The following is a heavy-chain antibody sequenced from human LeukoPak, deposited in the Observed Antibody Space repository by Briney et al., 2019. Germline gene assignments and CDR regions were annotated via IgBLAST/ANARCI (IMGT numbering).Heavy chain of an antibody. D-gene: IGHD6-19*01. CDR1: GFTFSSYS. V-gene: IGHV3-30*03. Sequence: GGSLRLSCAASGFTFSSYSMNWVRQAPGKGLEWVAVISYDGSNKYYADSVKGRFTISRDNSKNTLYLQMNSLRAEDTAVYYCARALRGSGWLDSFDYWGQGTLVTVSS. CDR3: ARALRGSGWLDSFDY. J-gene: IGHJ4*02. CDR2: ISYDGSNK.